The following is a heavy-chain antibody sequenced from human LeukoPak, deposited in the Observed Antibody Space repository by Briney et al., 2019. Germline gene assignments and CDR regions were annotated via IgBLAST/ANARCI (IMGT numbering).Heavy chain of an antibody. D-gene: IGHD3-3*01. CDR1: GFTFSSYA. CDR3: ARARSDDSYYFDY. Sequence: GGSLRLSCAASGFTFSSYAMSWVRQAPGKGLEWVSAISGSGGSTYYADSVKGRFTISRDNAKNSLYLQMNSLRAEDTAVYYCARARSDDSYYFDYWGQGTLVTVSS. J-gene: IGHJ4*02. CDR2: ISGSGGST. V-gene: IGHV3-23*01.